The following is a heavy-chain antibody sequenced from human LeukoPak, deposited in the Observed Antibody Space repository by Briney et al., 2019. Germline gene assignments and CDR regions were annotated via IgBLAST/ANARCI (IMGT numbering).Heavy chain of an antibody. V-gene: IGHV3-66*02. Sequence: PGGSLRLSCAASGFTVSSNYMSWVRQAPGKGLEWVSIIYSGTRTSYADSVKGRFTISRDNSKNTLYLQMNSLRAEDTAVYFCAGGMISPRYYFDYWGQGTLVTVSS. CDR1: GFTVSSNY. CDR3: AGGMISPRYYFDY. D-gene: IGHD3/OR15-3a*01. J-gene: IGHJ4*02. CDR2: IYSGTRT.